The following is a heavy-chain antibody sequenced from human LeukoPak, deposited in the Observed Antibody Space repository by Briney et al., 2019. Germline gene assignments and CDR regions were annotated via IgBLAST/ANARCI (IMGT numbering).Heavy chain of an antibody. D-gene: IGHD2-2*01. V-gene: IGHV1-8*03. CDR3: ARKAPAARRGRWFDP. Sequence: ASVKVSCKASGYTFTSYDINWVRQATGRGLEWMGWMNPNSGKTGYAQKFRGSVTITRNTTIRTAYMELSSLRSENAAEYYCARKAPAARRGRWFDPWGQGTLVTVSS. CDR1: GYTFTSYD. J-gene: IGHJ5*02. CDR2: MNPNSGKT.